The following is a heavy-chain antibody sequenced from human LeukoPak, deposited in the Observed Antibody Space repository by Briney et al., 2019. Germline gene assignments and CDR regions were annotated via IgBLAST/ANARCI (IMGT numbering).Heavy chain of an antibody. CDR2: HYHTGRI. Sequence: SETLSLTCSVSGGSISGTSYCWGWIRQPPGKGPEWIGSHYHTGRIYHNPSLNSRFTISVDTSKSQFSLQLSSVTAADTAVYYCARDGSDNWGLFDNWGRGTLVTVSS. CDR1: GGSISGTSYC. V-gene: IGHV4-39*07. CDR3: ARDGSDNWGLFDN. D-gene: IGHD1-1*01. J-gene: IGHJ4*02.